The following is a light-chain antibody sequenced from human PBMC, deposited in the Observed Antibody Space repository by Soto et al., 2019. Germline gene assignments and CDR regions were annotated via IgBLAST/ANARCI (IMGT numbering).Light chain of an antibody. CDR3: QQYATSPRT. Sequence: EIVLTQSPGTLSLSPGERVPLYCKASQRVSNSYLAWYQQRPGQAPRLLIYGAFSRATDAPDRFSGSESGTEFTLTIDRLAPEDSAVYFCQQYATSPRTFGQGTKLDNK. CDR1: QRVSNSY. V-gene: IGKV3-20*01. CDR2: GAF. J-gene: IGKJ1*01.